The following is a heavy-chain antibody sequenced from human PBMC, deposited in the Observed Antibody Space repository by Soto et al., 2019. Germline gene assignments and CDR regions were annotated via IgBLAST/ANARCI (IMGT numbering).Heavy chain of an antibody. Sequence: GESLKISCKGSGYNFANYWIGWVRQMPGKGLEWMGMTNPSDSVTRYSPSFQGQVTISADKSTSTAYLQWSSLKASDTAMYYCARHRRDGDSGTYVRWLDPWGQGTQVTVSS. J-gene: IGHJ5*02. D-gene: IGHD1-26*01. CDR3: ARHRRDGDSGTYVRWLDP. CDR1: GYNFANYW. CDR2: TNPSDSVT. V-gene: IGHV5-51*01.